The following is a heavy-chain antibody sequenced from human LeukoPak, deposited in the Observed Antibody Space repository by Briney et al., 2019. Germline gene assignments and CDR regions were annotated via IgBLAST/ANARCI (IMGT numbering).Heavy chain of an antibody. V-gene: IGHV3-48*03. J-gene: IGHJ4*02. CDR2: ISSSGSTI. Sequence: PGGSLRLSCAASGFTFSSYEMNWVRQAPGKGLEWVSYISSSGSTIYYADSVEGRFTISGDNAKNSLYLQMNSLRAEDTAIYYCAKDWNWNYYGSTVYWGQGTLVTVSS. CDR1: GFTFSSYE. CDR3: AKDWNWNYYGSTVY. D-gene: IGHD3-10*01.